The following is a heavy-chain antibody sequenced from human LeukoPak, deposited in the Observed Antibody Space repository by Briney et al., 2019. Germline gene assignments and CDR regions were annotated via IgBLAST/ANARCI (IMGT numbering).Heavy chain of an antibody. Sequence: SETLSLTCTVSGDSMSSSNHYWTWIRQLPGKGLEWIGYIYYSGTTYYNPSLESRVTILVDTSRNQFSLRLSSVTAADTAVYYCARDYSGYDFLDYWGQGTLVTVSS. CDR2: IYYSGTT. CDR1: GDSMSSSNHY. V-gene: IGHV4-31*03. CDR3: ARDYSGYDFLDY. D-gene: IGHD5-12*01. J-gene: IGHJ4*02.